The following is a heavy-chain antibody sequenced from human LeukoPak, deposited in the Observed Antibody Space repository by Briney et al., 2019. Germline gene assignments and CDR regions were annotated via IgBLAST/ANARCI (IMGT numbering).Heavy chain of an antibody. Sequence: PGGSLRPSCAASGFTFSSYAMSWVRQAPGKGLEWVSAISGSGGSTYYADSVKGRFTISRDNSKNTLYLQMNSLRAEDTAVYYCAKVCPSITVDYYYYMDVWGKGTTVTVSS. D-gene: IGHD4-11*01. CDR2: ISGSGGST. J-gene: IGHJ6*03. CDR3: AKVCPSITVDYYYYMDV. CDR1: GFTFSSYA. V-gene: IGHV3-23*01.